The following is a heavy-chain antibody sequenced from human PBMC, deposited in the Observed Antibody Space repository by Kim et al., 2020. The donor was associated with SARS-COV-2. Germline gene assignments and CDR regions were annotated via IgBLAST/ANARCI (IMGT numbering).Heavy chain of an antibody. CDR2: IWYDGNNV. V-gene: IGHV3-33*01. D-gene: IGHD6-19*01. Sequence: GGSLRLSCAASGFTFSSYGMHWVRQAPGKGLEWVAVIWYDGNNVYHADSVKGRFTISRDNSKNMLYLQMNSLRAEDTAIYYCARGNGYSRAWYTDAYFDFWGQGTMVTVSS. J-gene: IGHJ4*02. CDR1: GFTFSSYG. CDR3: ARGNGYSRAWYTDAYFDF.